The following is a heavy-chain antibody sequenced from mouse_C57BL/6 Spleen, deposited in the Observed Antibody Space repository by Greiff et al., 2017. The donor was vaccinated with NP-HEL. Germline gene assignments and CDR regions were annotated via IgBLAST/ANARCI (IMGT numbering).Heavy chain of an antibody. J-gene: IGHJ2*01. CDR1: GYTFTSYW. CDR3: ARSHYYGSSYVDY. D-gene: IGHD1-1*01. CDR2: IYPSDSET. Sequence: QVQLQQPGAELVRPGSSVKLSCKASGYTFTSYWMDWVKQRPGQGLEWIGNIYPSDSETHYNQKFKDKATLTVDKSSSTAYMQLSGLTSEDSAVYYCARSHYYGSSYVDYWGQGTTLTVSS. V-gene: IGHV1-61*01.